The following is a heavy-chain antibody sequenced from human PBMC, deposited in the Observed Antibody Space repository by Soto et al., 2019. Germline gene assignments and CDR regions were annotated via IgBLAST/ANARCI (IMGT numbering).Heavy chain of an antibody. Sequence: QVQLVESGGGVVQPGRSLRLSCAASGFTFSSYAMHWVRQAPGKGLEWVAVISYDGSNKYYADSVKGRFTISRDNSKNTLYLQMISLRAEDTAVYYCARDGSSLLGLSYQLLWARYYYYGMDVWGQGTTVTVSS. CDR1: GFTFSSYA. D-gene: IGHD2-2*01. J-gene: IGHJ6*02. CDR3: ARDGSSLLGLSYQLLWARYYYYGMDV. V-gene: IGHV3-30-3*01. CDR2: ISYDGSNK.